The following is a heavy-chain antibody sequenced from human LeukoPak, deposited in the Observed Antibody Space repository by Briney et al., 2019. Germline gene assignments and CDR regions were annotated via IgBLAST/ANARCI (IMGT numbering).Heavy chain of an antibody. Sequence: ASVKVSCKASGYTFTGYYMHWVRQAPGQGLEWMGWINPNSGGTNYAQKFQGRVTMTRDTSISTAYMELSRLRSDDTAVYYCARESSGSTSLDYWGQGTLVTVSS. V-gene: IGHV1-2*02. CDR2: INPNSGGT. D-gene: IGHD2-2*01. J-gene: IGHJ4*02. CDR3: ARESSGSTSLDY. CDR1: GYTFTGYY.